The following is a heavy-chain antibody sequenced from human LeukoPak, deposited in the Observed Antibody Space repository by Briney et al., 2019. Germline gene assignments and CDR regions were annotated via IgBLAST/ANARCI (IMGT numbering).Heavy chain of an antibody. Sequence: ASVKVSCKASGYTLTGYYMHWVRQAPGQGLEWMGWINPNSGGTNYAQKFQGWVTMTRDTSISTAYMELSRLRSDDKAVYYCARDSDSSSWPYYFDYWGQGTLVTVSS. CDR3: ARDSDSSSWPYYFDY. CDR2: INPNSGGT. CDR1: GYTLTGYY. J-gene: IGHJ4*02. D-gene: IGHD6-13*01. V-gene: IGHV1-2*04.